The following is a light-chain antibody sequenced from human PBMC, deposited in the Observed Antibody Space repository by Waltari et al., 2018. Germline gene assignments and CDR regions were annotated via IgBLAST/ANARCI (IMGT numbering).Light chain of an antibody. CDR1: SSDVGGYNY. CDR2: NVS. J-gene: IGLJ3*02. CDR3: SSYTTSSTRV. V-gene: IGLV2-14*03. Sequence: QSALTQPASVSGSPGQSITISCTGTSSDVGGYNYVSSYQQHPGKAPKLMIYNVSNRPSGVSIRFSGSKSGNTASLTISGLQAEDEADYYCSSYTTSSTRVFGGGTKLTVL.